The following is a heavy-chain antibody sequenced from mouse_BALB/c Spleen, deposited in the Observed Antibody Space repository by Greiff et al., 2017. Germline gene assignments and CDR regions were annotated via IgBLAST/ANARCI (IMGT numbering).Heavy chain of an antibody. Sequence: QVQLKQSGAELARPGASVKLSCKASGYTFTSYWMQWVKQRPGQGLEWIGAIYPGDGDTRYTQKFKGKATLTADKSSSTAYMQLSSLASEDSAVYYCARGWDVYYFDYWGQGTTLTVSS. CDR3: ARGWDVYYFDY. CDR1: GYTFTSYW. J-gene: IGHJ2*01. V-gene: IGHV1-87*01. CDR2: IYPGDGDT. D-gene: IGHD4-1*01.